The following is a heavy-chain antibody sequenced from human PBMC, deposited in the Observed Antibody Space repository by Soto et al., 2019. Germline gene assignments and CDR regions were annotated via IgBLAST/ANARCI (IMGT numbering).Heavy chain of an antibody. Sequence: QVQLVQSGAEVKKPGSSVKVSCKASGGTSSSYAISWVRQAPGQGLEWMGGIIPIFGTANYAQKFQGRVTITADESTSTAYMELSSLRSEDTAVYYCARGYCSSTSCYEGNFYYYGMDVWGQGTTVTVSS. CDR3: ARGYCSSTSCYEGNFYYYGMDV. CDR1: GGTSSSYA. D-gene: IGHD2-2*01. J-gene: IGHJ6*02. CDR2: IIPIFGTA. V-gene: IGHV1-69*01.